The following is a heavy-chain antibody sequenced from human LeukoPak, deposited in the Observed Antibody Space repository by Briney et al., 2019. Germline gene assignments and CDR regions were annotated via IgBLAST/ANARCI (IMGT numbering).Heavy chain of an antibody. D-gene: IGHD3-22*01. CDR3: AKGDYYDSSGYYSYYFDY. CDR1: GFTFSSYG. Sequence: GGSLRLSCAASGFTFSSYGMHWVRQAPGKGLEWVAVISYDGSNKYYADSVKGRFTISRDNSKNPLYLQMNSLRAEDTAVYYCAKGDYYDSSGYYSYYFDYWGQGTLVTVSS. V-gene: IGHV3-30*18. CDR2: ISYDGSNK. J-gene: IGHJ4*02.